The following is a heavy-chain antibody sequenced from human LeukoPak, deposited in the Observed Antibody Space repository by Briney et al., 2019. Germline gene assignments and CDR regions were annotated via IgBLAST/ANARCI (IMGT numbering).Heavy chain of an antibody. V-gene: IGHV3-23*01. CDR3: ANGNIVVVPAATSDY. CDR1: GFTFSSYA. J-gene: IGHJ4*02. CDR2: ISGSGGST. D-gene: IGHD2-2*01. Sequence: PGGSLRLSCAASGFTFSSYAMSWVRQAPGRGLEWVSAISGSGGSTYYADSVKGRFTISRDNSKNTLYLQMNSLRAEDTAVYYCANGNIVVVPAATSDYWGQGTLVTVSS.